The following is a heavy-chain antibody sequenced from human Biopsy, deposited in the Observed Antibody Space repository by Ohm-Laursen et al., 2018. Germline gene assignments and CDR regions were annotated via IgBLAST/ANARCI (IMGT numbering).Heavy chain of an antibody. V-gene: IGHV1-2*02. D-gene: IGHD3-22*01. CDR3: TRGGYYYDSLAYYYWFDP. CDR2: INAKTGDT. CDR1: GYTFTGYH. J-gene: IGHJ5*02. Sequence: SVKVSCKASGYTFTGYHVHWVRQAPGQGLARMGWINAKTGDTYYAQKFQDRFTMTRDTSISTAYVYLSSLRSDVTAVYYYTRGGYYYDSLAYYYWFDPWGQGTLVTVSS.